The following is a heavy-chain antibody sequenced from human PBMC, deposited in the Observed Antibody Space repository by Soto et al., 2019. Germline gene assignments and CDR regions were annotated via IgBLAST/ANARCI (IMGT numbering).Heavy chain of an antibody. J-gene: IGHJ1*01. CDR3: ASNPLCCGVSCHPPEKFQH. CDR2: ISSSSTQK. V-gene: IGHV3-21*01. Sequence: EVQLVESGGGLVKPGGSLRLSCVGSGFTFTNHNLNWVRQAPGKGLEWVSSISSSSTQKYYGDSVKGRFTISRDNANNSLYLQMNRLRAEYTAVYDCASNPLCCGVSCHPPEKFQHWGQRSVVHVSS. D-gene: IGHD2-15*01. CDR1: GFTFTNHN.